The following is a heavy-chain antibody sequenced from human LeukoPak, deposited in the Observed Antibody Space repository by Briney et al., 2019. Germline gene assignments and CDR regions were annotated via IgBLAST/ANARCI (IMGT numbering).Heavy chain of an antibody. V-gene: IGHV1-69*13. CDR1: GGTFSSYA. D-gene: IGHD5-12*01. CDR3: ARAREYSGYDYPSWFDP. Sequence: PPASVKVSCKASGGTFSSYAISWVRQAPGQGLEWMGGIIPIFGTANYAQKFQGRVTITADESTSTAYMELSSLRSEDMAVYYCARAREYSGYDYPSWFDPWGQGTLVTVSS. J-gene: IGHJ5*02. CDR2: IIPIFGTA.